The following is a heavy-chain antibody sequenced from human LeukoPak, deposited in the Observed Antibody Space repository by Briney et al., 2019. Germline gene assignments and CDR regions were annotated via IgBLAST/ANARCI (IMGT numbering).Heavy chain of an antibody. CDR1: GFTFDSFA. D-gene: IGHD6-6*01. Sequence: PGRSPRLSCAASGFTFDSFAMHWVRQAPGRGLEWVAFISFDASNKYFADSVKGRFSISRDDSKNTVDLEMNSLRLEDTAVYFCARDASFSMDVWGQGTAVTVSS. J-gene: IGHJ6*02. V-gene: IGHV3-30-3*01. CDR3: ARDASFSMDV. CDR2: ISFDASNK.